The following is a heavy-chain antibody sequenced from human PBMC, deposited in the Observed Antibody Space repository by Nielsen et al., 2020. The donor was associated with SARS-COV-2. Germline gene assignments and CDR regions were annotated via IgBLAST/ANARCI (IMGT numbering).Heavy chain of an antibody. CDR2: ISASGGGT. CDR1: GFTFNIYV. D-gene: IGHD3-10*01. V-gene: IGHV3-23*01. CDR3: AKDDVVRGDAFDI. Sequence: GESLKISCAASGFTFNIYVMAWVRRAPGRGLQWVTAISASGGGTYYTDSVKGRFSISRDNSKNTLYLQMHSLRVEDTAVYYCAKDDVVRGDAFDIWGPGTMVTVSS. J-gene: IGHJ3*02.